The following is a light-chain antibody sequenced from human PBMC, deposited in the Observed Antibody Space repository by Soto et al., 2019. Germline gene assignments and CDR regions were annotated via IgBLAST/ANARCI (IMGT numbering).Light chain of an antibody. Sequence: AIRMTQSPSSFSASTGDRVTITCRASQGISSYVAWYQQKPGKAPKLLIYAASTLQSGVPSRFSCSGSGTDFTLTISFLQSEDFATYYCQQSYRYHPMYPFGQGTKQEIK. V-gene: IGKV1-8*01. CDR2: AAS. CDR1: QGISSY. CDR3: QQSYRYHPMYP. J-gene: IGKJ2*01.